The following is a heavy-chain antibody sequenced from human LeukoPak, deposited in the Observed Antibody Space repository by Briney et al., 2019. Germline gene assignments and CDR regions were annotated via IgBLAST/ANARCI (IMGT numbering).Heavy chain of an antibody. Sequence: GGSLRLSCAASGFTFSSYWMSWIRQAPGKGLEWVAHINGDGSDTYYVDSVKGRSTISRDNAKTSLYLQMNSLRAEDTAVYYCAGTNDPTTFYGMDVWGQGTTVTVSS. D-gene: IGHD2-8*01. CDR3: AGTNDPTTFYGMDV. CDR2: INGDGSDT. CDR1: GFTFSSYW. J-gene: IGHJ6*02. V-gene: IGHV3-7*01.